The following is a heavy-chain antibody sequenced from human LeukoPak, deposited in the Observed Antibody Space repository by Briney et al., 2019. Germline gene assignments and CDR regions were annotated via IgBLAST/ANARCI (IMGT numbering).Heavy chain of an antibody. CDR2: IYHSGST. Sequence: SETLSLTCAVSGGSISSGGYSWSWIRQPPGKGLEWIGYIYHSGSTYYNPSLRSRVTISVDRSKNQFSLKLSSVTAADTAVYYCARVYRYCSSTGCYGYWYFDLWGRGTLVTVSS. J-gene: IGHJ2*01. V-gene: IGHV4-30-2*01. CDR1: GGSISSGGYS. CDR3: ARVYRYCSSTGCYGYWYFDL. D-gene: IGHD2-2*01.